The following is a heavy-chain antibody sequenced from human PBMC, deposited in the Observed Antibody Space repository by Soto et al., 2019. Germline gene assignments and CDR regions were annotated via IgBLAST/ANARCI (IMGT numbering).Heavy chain of an antibody. D-gene: IGHD2-15*01. CDR1: GGTFSTYT. CDR2: IIPIFGTP. CDR3: ARGLECRGYCLDKPTWFGP. J-gene: IGHJ5*02. Sequence: SVEVSCKASGGTFSTYTFSWVRQAPGQGLEWMGRIIPIFGTPYYAQKFQGRVTITADKSTSTVYMELSSLGSDDTAVYFCARGLECRGYCLDKPTWFGPWGQGTLVTVSS. V-gene: IGHV1-69*06.